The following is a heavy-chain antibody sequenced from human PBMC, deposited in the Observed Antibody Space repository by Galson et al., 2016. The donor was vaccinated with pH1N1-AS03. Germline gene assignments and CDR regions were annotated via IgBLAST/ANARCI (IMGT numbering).Heavy chain of an antibody. CDR2: IRSKTDGATS. D-gene: IGHD1-7*01. J-gene: IGHJ6*02. V-gene: IGHV3-15*01. Sequence: SLRLSCAASGFAFSNAWMSWVRQAPGKGLEWVGRIRSKTDGATSDYAAPVKGRFTISRDDSKNTLFLQMNILKTEDTGVYYCSAEDWNYKVFYGMDVWGHGTTVTVSS. CDR3: SAEDWNYKVFYGMDV. CDR1: GFAFSNAW.